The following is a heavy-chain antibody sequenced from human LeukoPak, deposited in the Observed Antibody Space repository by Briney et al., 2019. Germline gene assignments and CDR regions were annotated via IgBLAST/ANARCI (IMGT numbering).Heavy chain of an antibody. V-gene: IGHV1-69*13. J-gene: IGHJ3*02. Sequence: SVTVSFKSSGGTFISYAISWVRQAAGQGGEWMGGIIPIFGTANYTQRFKGRLTITADESTCTAYMELTSLRSEDTAVYYCARDKAHYYYSSGYYGKAFDIWGQGTMVTVSS. CDR3: ARDKAHYYYSSGYYGKAFDI. CDR2: IIPIFGTA. CDR1: GGTFISYA. D-gene: IGHD3-22*01.